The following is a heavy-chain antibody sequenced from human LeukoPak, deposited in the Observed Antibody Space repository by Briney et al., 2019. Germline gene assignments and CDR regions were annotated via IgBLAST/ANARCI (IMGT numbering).Heavy chain of an antibody. Sequence: KSGGSLRLSCAASGFTFSSYNMNWVRQAPGKGLEWVSSITSSSIYTFYADSVKGRFTISRDNSKNSLYLQMNSLRTEDTALYYCAKDSGTPTGSYPDYWGQGTLVTVSS. J-gene: IGHJ4*02. V-gene: IGHV3-21*04. CDR1: GFTFSSYN. CDR3: AKDSGTPTGSYPDY. CDR2: ITSSSIYT. D-gene: IGHD1-26*01.